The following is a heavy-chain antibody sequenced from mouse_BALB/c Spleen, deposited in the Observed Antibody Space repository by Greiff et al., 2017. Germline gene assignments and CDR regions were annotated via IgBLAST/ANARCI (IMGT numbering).Heavy chain of an antibody. D-gene: IGHD1-2*01. Sequence: VQLQQSGPELVKPGASVKISCKASGYAFSSSWMNWVKQRPGQGLEWIGRIYPGDGDTNYNGKFKGKATLTADKSSSTAYMQLSSLTSVDSAVYFCARGSHYYGYDAMDYWGQGTSVTVSS. CDR1: GYAFSSSW. V-gene: IGHV1-82*01. J-gene: IGHJ4*01. CDR2: IYPGDGDT. CDR3: ARGSHYYGYDAMDY.